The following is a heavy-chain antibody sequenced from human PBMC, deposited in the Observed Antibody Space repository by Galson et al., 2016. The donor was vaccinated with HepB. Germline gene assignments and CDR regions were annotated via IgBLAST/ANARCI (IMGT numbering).Heavy chain of an antibody. CDR3: ARGAYSSHRFDF. CDR2: TYYRSNWIN. D-gene: IGHD5-18*01. CDR1: GDSVSSNSAA. Sequence: CAISGDSVSSNSAAWNWIRQSPSRGLEWLGRTYYRSNWINEYAVSVKGRITIKSDTSKNQFSLQLNSVTPEDTAVYYCARGAYSSHRFDFWGQGTLVTVSS. V-gene: IGHV6-1*01. J-gene: IGHJ4*02.